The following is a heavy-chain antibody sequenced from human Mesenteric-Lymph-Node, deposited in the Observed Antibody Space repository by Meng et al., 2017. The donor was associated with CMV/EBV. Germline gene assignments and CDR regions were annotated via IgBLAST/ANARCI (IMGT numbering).Heavy chain of an antibody. V-gene: IGHV1-2*02. D-gene: IGHD5-12*01. CDR3: ARGGSGNWARWFDP. CDR1: GYTFTGYY. J-gene: IGHJ5*02. Sequence: ASVKVSCKTSGYTFTGYYMQWLRQAPGQGLEWMGFINPNTGGTNYSQRFQGRVTMTRDTSISTAYMELSRLRSDDTAIYYCARGGSGNWARWFDPWGQGTLVTVSS. CDR2: INPNTGGT.